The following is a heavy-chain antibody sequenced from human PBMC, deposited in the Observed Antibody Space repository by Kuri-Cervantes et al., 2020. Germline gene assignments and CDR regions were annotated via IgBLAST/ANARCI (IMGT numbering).Heavy chain of an antibody. V-gene: IGHV4-31*03. Sequence: LRLSCTVSGGSISSSSYCWGWIRQHPGKGLEWIGYIYYSGSTYYNPSLKSRVTISVDTSKNQFSLKLSSVTAADTAVYYCANLYYDFWSGYYGYYGMDVWGQGTTVTVSS. CDR1: GGSISSSSYC. J-gene: IGHJ6*02. CDR2: IYYSGST. D-gene: IGHD3-3*01. CDR3: ANLYYDFWSGYYGYYGMDV.